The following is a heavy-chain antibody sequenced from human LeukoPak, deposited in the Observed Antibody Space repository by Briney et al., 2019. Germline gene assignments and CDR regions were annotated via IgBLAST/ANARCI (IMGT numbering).Heavy chain of an antibody. Sequence: PGGSLRLSCAASGFTFSSYSMNWVRQAPGKGLEWVSYISSSSSTIYYADSVKGRFTISRDNAKNSLYLQMNSLRAEDTAVYYCARLKEAVAVGNYFDYWGQGTLVTVSS. D-gene: IGHD6-19*01. J-gene: IGHJ4*02. CDR2: ISSSSSTI. CDR3: ARLKEAVAVGNYFDY. V-gene: IGHV3-48*04. CDR1: GFTFSSYS.